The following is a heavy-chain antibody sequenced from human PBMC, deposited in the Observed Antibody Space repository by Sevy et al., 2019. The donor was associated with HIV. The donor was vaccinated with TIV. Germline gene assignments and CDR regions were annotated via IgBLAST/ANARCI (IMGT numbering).Heavy chain of an antibody. Sequence: GGSLRLSCVASGFSFTNYWMTWVRQAPGKGLEWVANIKRDASEKYYVDSVKGRFTISRDNAKNSLYLQMDSLRAEDTAVYYCARDCSSANCLWGMDVWGQGTTVTVSS. CDR2: IKRDASEK. D-gene: IGHD2-2*01. CDR3: ARDCSSANCLWGMDV. J-gene: IGHJ6*02. V-gene: IGHV3-7*03. CDR1: GFSFTNYW.